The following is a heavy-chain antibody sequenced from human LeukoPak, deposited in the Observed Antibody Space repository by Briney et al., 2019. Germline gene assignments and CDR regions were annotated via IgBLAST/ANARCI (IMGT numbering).Heavy chain of an antibody. CDR1: GYTFTGYY. CDR2: INPNSGGT. D-gene: IGHD2-2*01. Sequence: ASLKVSCKASGYTFTGYYMHWVLQAPGQGLEWMGWINPNSGGTNYAQKFQGRVTMTRDTSISTAYMELSRLRSDDTAVYYCASPSRGCSSTSCYRPWDYWGQGTLVTVSS. CDR3: ASPSRGCSSTSCYRPWDY. V-gene: IGHV1-2*02. J-gene: IGHJ4*02.